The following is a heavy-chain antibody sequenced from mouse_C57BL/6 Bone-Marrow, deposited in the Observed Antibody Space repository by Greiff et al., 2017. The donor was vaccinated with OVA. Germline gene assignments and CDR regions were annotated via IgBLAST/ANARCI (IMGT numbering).Heavy chain of an antibody. V-gene: IGHV1-15*01. J-gene: IGHJ3*01. CDR2: IDPETGGT. CDR3: TKAPYDYDAAY. D-gene: IGHD2-4*01. Sequence: QVQLQQSGAELVRPGASVTLSCKASGYTFTDYEMHWVKQTPVHGLEWIGAIDPETGGTAYNQKFKGKAILTADKSSSTAYMDLRSLTSEDSAVYYCTKAPYDYDAAYWGQGTLVTVSA. CDR1: GYTFTDYE.